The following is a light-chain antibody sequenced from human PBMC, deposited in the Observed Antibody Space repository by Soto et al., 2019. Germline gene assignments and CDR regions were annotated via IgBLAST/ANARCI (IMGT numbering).Light chain of an antibody. CDR2: NAS. CDR1: HSVSNK. J-gene: IGKJ1*01. V-gene: IGKV3-15*01. Sequence: EIVMTQSPATLSVSPGERATLFCRASHSVSNKLAWYQQKPGQAPRIIIFNASTRATGIPARFSGSGSGTEFTHTISSLQSEDFAVYYCQHYNNYLAWTFGQGTKVEIK. CDR3: QHYNNYLAWT.